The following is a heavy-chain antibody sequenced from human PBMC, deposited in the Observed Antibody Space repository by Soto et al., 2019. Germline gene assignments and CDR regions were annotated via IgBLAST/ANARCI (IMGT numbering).Heavy chain of an antibody. J-gene: IGHJ6*02. D-gene: IGHD5-18*01. Sequence: QVKLVQSGAEVKKPGSSVKVSCKASGGTFSSYAISWVRQAPGQGLEWMGGIIPIFGTANYAQKFQGRVTSTADKSTSPAYMELSSLRSEETAVYYCARDVGYNYKGGMDVWGQGTTVPVSS. V-gene: IGHV1-69*06. CDR3: ARDVGYNYKGGMDV. CDR2: IIPIFGTA. CDR1: GGTFSSYA.